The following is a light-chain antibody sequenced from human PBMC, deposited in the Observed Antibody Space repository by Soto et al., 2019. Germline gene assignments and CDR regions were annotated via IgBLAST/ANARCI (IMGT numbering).Light chain of an antibody. J-gene: IGKJ2*01. CDR1: QDINSD. CDR2: GAS. CDR3: QQSKSHPPT. Sequence: DVQMTQSPSSLSASVGDSVTITCRASQDINSDLAWYQQRPGEAPKSLIFGASNLLDGVPSKFSGSGSGSEFTLTISSLLPEDSATYFCQQSKSHPPTFGRGTKVEI. V-gene: IGKV1-16*02.